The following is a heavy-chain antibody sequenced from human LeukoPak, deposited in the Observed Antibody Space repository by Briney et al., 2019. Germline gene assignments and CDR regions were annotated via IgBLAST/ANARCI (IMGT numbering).Heavy chain of an antibody. D-gene: IGHD1-26*01. CDR1: GFTFSSFG. J-gene: IGHJ4*02. V-gene: IGHV3-33*01. Sequence: GGSLRLSCAASGFTFSSFGMHWVRQAPGKGLEWVAVIWYDASNKYYADSVKGRFTISRDNSKNTLYLQMNSLRDDDTAVYYCVRAVGATIYFDYWGQGTLVTVSS. CDR3: VRAVGATIYFDY. CDR2: IWYDASNK.